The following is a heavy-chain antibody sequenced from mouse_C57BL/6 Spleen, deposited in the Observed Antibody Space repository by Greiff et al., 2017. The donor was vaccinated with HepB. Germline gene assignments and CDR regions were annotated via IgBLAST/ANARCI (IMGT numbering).Heavy chain of an antibody. V-gene: IGHV5-16*01. CDR2: ITYDGSST. Sequence: EVMLVESEGGLVQPGSSMKLSCTASGFTFSDYYMAWVRQVPEKGLEWVANITYDGSSTYYLDSLKSRFIISRDNAKNILYLQMSSLKSEDTATYYCARDGPFYGSRSRAMDYWGQGTSVTVSS. CDR1: GFTFSDYY. J-gene: IGHJ4*01. D-gene: IGHD1-1*01. CDR3: ARDGPFYGSRSRAMDY.